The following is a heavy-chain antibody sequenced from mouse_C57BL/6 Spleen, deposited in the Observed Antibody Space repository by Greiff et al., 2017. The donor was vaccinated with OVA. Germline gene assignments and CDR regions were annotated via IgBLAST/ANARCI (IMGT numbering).Heavy chain of an antibody. Sequence: QVQLQQSGAELVRPGASVTLSCKASGYTFTDYEMHWVKQTPVHGLEWIGAIDPETGGTAYNQKFKGKAILTADKSSSTAYMELRSLTSEDSAVYYCTRGTIYYGNYKDAMDYWGQGTSVTVSS. J-gene: IGHJ4*01. CDR1: GYTFTDYE. V-gene: IGHV1-15*01. CDR3: TRGTIYYGNYKDAMDY. D-gene: IGHD2-1*01. CDR2: IDPETGGT.